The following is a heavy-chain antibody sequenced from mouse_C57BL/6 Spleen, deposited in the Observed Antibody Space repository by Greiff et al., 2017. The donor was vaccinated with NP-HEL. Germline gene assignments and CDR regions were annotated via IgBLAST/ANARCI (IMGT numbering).Heavy chain of an antibody. D-gene: IGHD1-1*01. CDR2: IDPSDSET. CDR3: ARSGFYYYGSSPAWLAY. V-gene: IGHV1-52*01. CDR1: GYTFTSYW. Sequence: QVQLQQPGAELVRPGSSVKLSCKASGYTFTSYWMHWVKQRPIQGLEWIGNIDPSDSETHYNQKFKDKATLTVDKSSSTAYMQLSSLTSEDSAVYYCARSGFYYYGSSPAWLAYWGQGTLVTVSA. J-gene: IGHJ3*01.